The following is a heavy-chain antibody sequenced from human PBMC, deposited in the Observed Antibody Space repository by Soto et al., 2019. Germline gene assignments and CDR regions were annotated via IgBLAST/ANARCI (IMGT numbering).Heavy chain of an antibody. J-gene: IGHJ6*02. CDR3: ARGRAKAHFYYGMDV. CDR1: VGTFSGYG. Sequence: QVQMVQSGAEVKKPGSSLKVSCKASVGTFSGYGISWVRQAPGQGLEWMGGIITIFGTTNYAPNFRDRVTISADEARSTVYVDLSSLRTDNTAVYYCARGRAKAHFYYGMDVWGQGTTVTVSS. V-gene: IGHV1-69*01. CDR2: IITIFGTT.